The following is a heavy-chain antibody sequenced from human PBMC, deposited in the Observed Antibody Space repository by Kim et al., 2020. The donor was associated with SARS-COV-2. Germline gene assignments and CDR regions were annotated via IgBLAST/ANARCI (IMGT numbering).Heavy chain of an antibody. D-gene: IGHD6-6*01. Sequence: GGSLRLSCAASGFTFSSYALHWVRQAPGKGLEWVALIAYDGSYKDHAGSVKGRFTIARDNSKNTLFLQMNSLRPDDTAVYYCARESRSPFRGTSSFDYWGPGILVTVSS. CDR1: GFTFSSYA. CDR3: ARESRSPFRGTSSFDY. CDR2: IAYDGSYK. V-gene: IGHV3-30*04. J-gene: IGHJ4*02.